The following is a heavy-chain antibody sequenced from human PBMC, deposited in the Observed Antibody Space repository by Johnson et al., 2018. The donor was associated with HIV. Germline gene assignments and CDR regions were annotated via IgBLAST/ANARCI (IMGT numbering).Heavy chain of an antibody. J-gene: IGHJ3*02. D-gene: IGHD4-17*01. CDR2: IKSKTDGGTT. CDR3: ARANSYGDYRAKAFDM. CDR1: GFTFDDYG. V-gene: IGHV3-15*05. Sequence: EVQLVESGGCVVRPGGSLRLSCAASGFTFDDYGMSWVRQAPGKGLEWVGRIKSKTDGGTTDYAAPVKGRFTISRDDSKNTLYLQMNSLRAEDTALYYCARANSYGDYRAKAFDMWGQGTMVTVSS.